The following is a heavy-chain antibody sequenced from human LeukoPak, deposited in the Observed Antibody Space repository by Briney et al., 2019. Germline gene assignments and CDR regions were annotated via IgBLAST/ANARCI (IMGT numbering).Heavy chain of an antibody. CDR3: AKGRRSNDYYSQSGY. J-gene: IGHJ4*02. CDR2: ISSSGNM. V-gene: IGHV3-53*01. Sequence: GGSLRLSCAASGFTVSSNYMTWVRQAPGKGLEWVSVISSSGNMYYADSVKGRFIISRDNSKNTLYLQMNSLRAEDTAVYYCAKGRRSNDYYSQSGYWGQGTLVTVSS. CDR1: GFTVSSNY. D-gene: IGHD3-10*01.